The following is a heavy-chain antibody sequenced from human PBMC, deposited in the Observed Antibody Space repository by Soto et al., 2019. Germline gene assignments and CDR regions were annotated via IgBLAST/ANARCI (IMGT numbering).Heavy chain of an antibody. Sequence: PSETLSLTCTVSGGSISSTNYYWGWIRQPPGKGLEWIGSISYSGSTYYNPSLKSRVTISVDTSRKQFSLKLSSVTAADTAVYYCARRFPYSSTWEFDYWGQGTLVTVSS. CDR3: ARRFPYSSTWEFDY. D-gene: IGHD6-13*01. CDR2: ISYSGST. J-gene: IGHJ4*02. CDR1: GGSISSTNYY. V-gene: IGHV4-39*01.